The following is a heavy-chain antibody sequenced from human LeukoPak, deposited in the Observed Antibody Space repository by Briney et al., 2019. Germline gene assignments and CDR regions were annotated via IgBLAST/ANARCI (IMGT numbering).Heavy chain of an antibody. Sequence: ASVKVSCKSFGYTFTSNYKHWVRQAPGQGPEWMGVISPSGASTTYAQTFQGRVTLTRDMSTSTDYLELSSLRSEDTAVYYCAKDRSGWYSGGFDYWGQGTLVTVSS. CDR2: ISPSGAST. J-gene: IGHJ4*02. CDR1: GYTFTSNY. V-gene: IGHV1-46*01. CDR3: AKDRSGWYSGGFDY. D-gene: IGHD6-19*01.